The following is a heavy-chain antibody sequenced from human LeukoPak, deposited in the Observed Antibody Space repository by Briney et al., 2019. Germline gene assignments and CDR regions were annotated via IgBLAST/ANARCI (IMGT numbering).Heavy chain of an antibody. Sequence: AGGSLRLSCAASGFTVSSNYMSWVRQAPGKGLEWVSVIYSGGSTYYADSVKGRFTISRDNSKNTLYLQMNSLRAEDTAVYYCARWPPYYYGMDVWGQGTTVTVSS. CDR1: GFTVSSNY. V-gene: IGHV3-53*01. J-gene: IGHJ6*02. CDR2: IYSGGST. CDR3: ARWPPYYYGMDV.